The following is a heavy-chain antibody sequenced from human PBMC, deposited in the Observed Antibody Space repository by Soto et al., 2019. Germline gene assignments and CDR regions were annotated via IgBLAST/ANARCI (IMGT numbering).Heavy chain of an antibody. D-gene: IGHD4-17*01. CDR2: ISSSSSYT. CDR1: GFTFSSYA. J-gene: IGHJ3*02. V-gene: IGHV3-21*05. Sequence: GGSLRLSCAASGFTFSSYAMSWVRQAPGKGLEWVSYISSSSSYTNYADSVKGRFTISRDNSKNTLYLQMNSLRAEDTAVYYCAKDLGSTVTHDAFDIWAQGTMVTVSS. CDR3: AKDLGSTVTHDAFDI.